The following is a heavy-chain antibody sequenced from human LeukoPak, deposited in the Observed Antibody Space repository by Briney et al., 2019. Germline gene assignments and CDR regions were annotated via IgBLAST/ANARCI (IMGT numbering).Heavy chain of an antibody. D-gene: IGHD6-13*01. V-gene: IGHV4-59*08. CDR2: IYYSGST. CDR1: GGSISSYY. CDR3: ARQGSSNWPPFDY. Sequence: SETLSLTCTVSGGSISSYYWNWIRQPPGKGLEWIGYIYYSGSTNYNPSLKSRVTISVDTSKNQFSLKLSSVTAADTAVYYCARQGSSNWPPFDYWGQGTLVTVSS. J-gene: IGHJ4*02.